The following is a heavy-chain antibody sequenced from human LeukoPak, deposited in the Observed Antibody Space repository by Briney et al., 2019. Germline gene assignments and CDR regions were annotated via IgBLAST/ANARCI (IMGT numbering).Heavy chain of an antibody. V-gene: IGHV4-4*02. Sequence: SETLSLTCAVSGGSISSSNWWSWVRQPPGKGLEWIGEIYHSGSTNYNPSLKSRVTISVDTSKNQFSLKLSSVTAADTAVYYCARDKVGGASFDYWGQGTLVTVSS. J-gene: IGHJ4*02. CDR1: GGSISSSNW. CDR3: ARDKVGGASFDY. CDR2: IYHSGST. D-gene: IGHD2-2*01.